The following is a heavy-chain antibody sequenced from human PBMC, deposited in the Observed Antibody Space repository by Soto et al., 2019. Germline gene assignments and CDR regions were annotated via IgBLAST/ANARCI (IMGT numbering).Heavy chain of an antibody. CDR3: ARVLRFDTWDFDY. CDR2: LWYDGSSE. Sequence: QVQLVESGGGVVQPGRSLRLSCAASGFSVNTHVIHWIRQAPGKGLEWVAVLWYDGSSEYYADSVKGRFTISSDNSKNMMYLQMDNLRVEDTAVYYCARVLRFDTWDFDYWGQGTLATVSS. CDR1: GFSVNTHV. V-gene: IGHV3-33*01. J-gene: IGHJ4*02. D-gene: IGHD2-2*02.